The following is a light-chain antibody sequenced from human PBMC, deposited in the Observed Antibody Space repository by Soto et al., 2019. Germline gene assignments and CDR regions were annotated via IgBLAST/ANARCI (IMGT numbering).Light chain of an antibody. CDR3: QQYNSYSWT. Sequence: DIQMTQSPSILSASVGDRVAITCRASQTISTWLAWYQLKPGKAPKLLIFDASSLESGVPSRCGGSGSGTESTLTISSLQPDDFATYYCQQYNSYSWTFGQGTKVEVK. V-gene: IGKV1-5*01. CDR2: DAS. CDR1: QTISTW. J-gene: IGKJ1*01.